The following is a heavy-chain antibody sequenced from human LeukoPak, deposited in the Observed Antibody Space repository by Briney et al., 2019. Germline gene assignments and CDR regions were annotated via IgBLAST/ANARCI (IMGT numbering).Heavy chain of an antibody. CDR3: ARHEPYRVPVAGTYYSYPMDV. CDR1: GGSISSYY. Sequence: PSETLSLICSVSGGSISSYYWSWIRQPPGKGREWIAYIHYSGSTNYNPSLKSRLTISVDTSKNQFSLKLTSVTAADTAVYYCARHEPYRVPVAGTYYSYPMDVWGQGTTVTVSS. V-gene: IGHV4-59*08. J-gene: IGHJ6*02. D-gene: IGHD6-19*01. CDR2: IHYSGST.